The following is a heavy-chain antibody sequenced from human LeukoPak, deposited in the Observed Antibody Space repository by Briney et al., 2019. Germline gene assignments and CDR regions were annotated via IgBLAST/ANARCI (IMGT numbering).Heavy chain of an antibody. V-gene: IGHV3-23*01. CDR3: AKDRGY. J-gene: IGHJ4*02. CDR2: ISGSGDST. Sequence: GSLRLSCAVSGLTFSSYTMTWVRQAPGRGLEWVSGISGSGDSTYYAASVKGRFTISRDNSKNTLYLQMNNLRAEDTAVYYCAKDRGYWGQGTLVTVSS. CDR1: GLTFSSYT.